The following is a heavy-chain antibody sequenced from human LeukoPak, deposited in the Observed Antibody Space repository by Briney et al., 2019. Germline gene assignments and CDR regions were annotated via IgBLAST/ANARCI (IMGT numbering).Heavy chain of an antibody. CDR3: ARNRGVITFYYFDY. CDR1: GYTFTGYY. V-gene: IGHV1-2*02. J-gene: IGHJ4*02. Sequence: ASVKVSCKASGYTFTGYYTHWVRQAPGQGLEWMGWINPNSGGTNYAQKFQGRVTMTRDTSISTAYMELSRLRSDDTAVYYCARNRGVITFYYFDYWGQGTLVTVSS. D-gene: IGHD3-10*01. CDR2: INPNSGGT.